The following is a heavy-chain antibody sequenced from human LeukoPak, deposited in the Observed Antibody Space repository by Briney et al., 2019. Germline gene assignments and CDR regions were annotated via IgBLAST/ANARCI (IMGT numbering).Heavy chain of an antibody. CDR1: GGTFSIYA. CDR2: IIPIFGTA. J-gene: IGHJ3*02. Sequence: ASVKVSCKASGGTFSIYAISWVRQAPGQGLEWMGGIIPIFGTANYAQKFQGRVTITADESTSTAYMELSSLRSEDTAVYYCARQSLQWDAFDIWGQGTMVTVSS. V-gene: IGHV1-69*13. CDR3: ARQSLQWDAFDI. D-gene: IGHD5-24*01.